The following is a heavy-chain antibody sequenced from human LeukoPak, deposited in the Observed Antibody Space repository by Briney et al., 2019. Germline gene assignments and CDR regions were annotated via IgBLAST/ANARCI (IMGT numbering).Heavy chain of an antibody. Sequence: GGSLRLSCAASGFTFNTYTMNWVRQAPGKGLEWVSYISGSSGIIDYADSVRGRFTISRDNAKNSLYLQMNSLRAEDTAVYYCARRSTYYESSGQVPFDYWGQGTLVTVSS. CDR1: GFTFNTYT. V-gene: IGHV3-48*01. CDR2: ISGSSGII. J-gene: IGHJ4*02. CDR3: ARRSTYYESSGQVPFDY. D-gene: IGHD3-22*01.